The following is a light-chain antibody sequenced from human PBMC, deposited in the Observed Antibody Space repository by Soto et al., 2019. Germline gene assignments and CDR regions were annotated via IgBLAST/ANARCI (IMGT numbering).Light chain of an antibody. CDR3: QQYNSYRT. J-gene: IGKJ1*01. CDR1: QSISSW. Sequence: DIQMTQSPSTLSESVGDIVTIICRASQSISSWLAWYQQKPEKAPKLLIYDSSSVESGVPSRFSGSGSVTEFTLTISSLQHDDFATYYCQQYNSYRTFGQGTKVEIK. V-gene: IGKV1-5*02. CDR2: DSS.